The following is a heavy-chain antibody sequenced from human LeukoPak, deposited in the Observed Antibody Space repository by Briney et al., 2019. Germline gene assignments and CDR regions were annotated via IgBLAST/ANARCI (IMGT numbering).Heavy chain of an antibody. CDR3: VRAVSVSSYYFDC. J-gene: IGHJ4*02. Sequence: PGGSLRLSCAASGFTFSDYYMGWIRQAPGKGLEWISYISSSSSYTNYVDSVKGRFTISRDNAKNSLYLQMNSLRAEDTAVYYCVRAVSVSSYYFDCWGQGTLVTVSS. CDR2: ISSSSSYT. CDR1: GFTFSDYY. D-gene: IGHD5/OR15-5a*01. V-gene: IGHV3-11*05.